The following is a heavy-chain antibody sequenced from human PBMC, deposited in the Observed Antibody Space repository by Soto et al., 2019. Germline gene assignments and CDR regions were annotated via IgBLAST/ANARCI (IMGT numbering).Heavy chain of an antibody. CDR1: GFTFSSYG. Sequence: QVQLVESGGGVVQPGRSLRLSCAASGFTFSSYGMHWVRQAPGKGLEWVAVIWYDGSNKYYADSVKGRFTISRDNSKNTLYLQMNSLTAEDTAVYYCARDLSIAARALPYWGQGTLVTVSS. CDR3: ARDLSIAARALPY. CDR2: IWYDGSNK. V-gene: IGHV3-33*01. D-gene: IGHD6-6*01. J-gene: IGHJ4*02.